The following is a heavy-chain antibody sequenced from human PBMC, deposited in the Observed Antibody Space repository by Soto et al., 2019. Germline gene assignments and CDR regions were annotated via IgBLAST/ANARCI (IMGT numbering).Heavy chain of an antibody. Sequence: GSLRLSCAASGFTFSSYSMNWVRQAPGKGLEWVSSISSSSSYIYYADSVKGRFTISRDNAKNSLYLQMNSLRAEDTAVYYCARDSHYDFWSGLVYYYYYYGMDVWGQGTTVTVSS. CDR1: GFTFSSYS. CDR3: ARDSHYDFWSGLVYYYYYYGMDV. D-gene: IGHD3-3*01. J-gene: IGHJ6*02. V-gene: IGHV3-21*01. CDR2: ISSSSSYI.